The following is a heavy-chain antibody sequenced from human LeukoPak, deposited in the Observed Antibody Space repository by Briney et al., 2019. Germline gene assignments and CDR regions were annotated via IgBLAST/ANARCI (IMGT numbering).Heavy chain of an antibody. CDR2: IRGSGTNT. D-gene: IGHD2-2*02. CDR3: AKWAYCRSITCYIGDGWFDP. V-gene: IGHV3-23*01. J-gene: IGHJ5*02. CDR1: GFTFSNYA. Sequence: PGGSLRLSCAASGFTFSNYAMSWVRQAPGKGLEWVSGIRGSGTNTYYADSVKGRFTISRDNSKNTLYLQMNSLRAEDTAVYYCAKWAYCRSITCYIGDGWFDPWGQGTLVTVSS.